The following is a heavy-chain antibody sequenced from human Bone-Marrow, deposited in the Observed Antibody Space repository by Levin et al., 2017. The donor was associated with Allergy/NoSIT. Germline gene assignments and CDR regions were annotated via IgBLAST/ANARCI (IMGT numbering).Heavy chain of an antibody. CDR2: TRNKPKGYTT. CDR3: ARGATATTNYYYGLDV. J-gene: IGHJ6*02. D-gene: IGHD4-11*01. V-gene: IGHV3-72*01. CDR1: GFTFSDHY. Sequence: GGSLRLSCAAFGFTFSDHYMDWVRQAPGKGLEWVGRTRNKPKGYTTEYAAAVKGRFTVSRDDSRQLLFLQMNSLQTEDTAVYFCARGATATTNYYYGLDVWGQGTAVTVSS.